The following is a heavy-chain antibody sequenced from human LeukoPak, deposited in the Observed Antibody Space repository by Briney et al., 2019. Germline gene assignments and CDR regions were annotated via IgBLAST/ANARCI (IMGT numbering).Heavy chain of an antibody. J-gene: IGHJ4*02. CDR1: GFNFSNYW. Sequence: PGGSLRLSCVVSGFNFSNYWMSWVRQAPGKGLEWVANIDQEGGEQNYVDSVKGRFSISRDNAKTSVYLQMNSLKAEDTAFYYCARSKAGGNWGQGTLVTVSS. D-gene: IGHD3-10*01. CDR2: IDQEGGEQ. CDR3: ARSKAGGN. V-gene: IGHV3-7*01.